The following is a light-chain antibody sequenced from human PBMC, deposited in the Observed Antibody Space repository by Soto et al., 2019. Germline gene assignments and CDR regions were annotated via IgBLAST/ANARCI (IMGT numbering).Light chain of an antibody. V-gene: IGKV4-1*01. CDR3: QQYSSSPWT. CDR1: QSVLYSSNNKNY. J-gene: IGKJ1*01. CDR2: WAS. Sequence: DIVLTQSPDSLAVSLGERATINCKSSQSVLYSSNNKNYLAWYQQKPRQPPKLLIYWASTRESGVPDRFSGSGSGTDFTLTISSLQAEDVAVYYCQQYSSSPWTFGQGTKVEIK.